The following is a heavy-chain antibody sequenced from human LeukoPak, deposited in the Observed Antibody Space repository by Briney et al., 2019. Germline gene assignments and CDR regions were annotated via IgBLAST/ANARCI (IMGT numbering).Heavy chain of an antibody. CDR3: AKEQYYDFWSGYYIRKDYYYYYMDV. J-gene: IGHJ6*03. D-gene: IGHD3-3*01. V-gene: IGHV3-33*06. CDR1: GFTFSSYG. Sequence: PGRFLRLSCAASGFTFSSYGMHWVRQAPGKGLEWVAVIWYDGSNKYYADSVKGRFTISRDNSKNTLYLQMNSLRAEDTAVYYCAKEQYYDFWSGYYIRKDYYYYYMDVWGKGTTVTVSS. CDR2: IWYDGSNK.